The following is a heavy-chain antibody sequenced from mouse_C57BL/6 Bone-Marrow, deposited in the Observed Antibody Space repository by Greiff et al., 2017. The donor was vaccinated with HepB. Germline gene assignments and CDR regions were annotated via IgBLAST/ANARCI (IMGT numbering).Heavy chain of an antibody. Sequence: VQRVESGAELVRPGTSVKMSCKASGYTFTNYWIGWAKQRPGHGLEWIGDIYPGGGYTNYNEKFKGKATLTADKSSSTAYMQFSSLTSEDSAIYYCARTDYGLYYYAMDYWGQGTSVTVSS. CDR3: ARTDYGLYYYAMDY. CDR2: IYPGGGYT. CDR1: GYTFTNYW. D-gene: IGHD1-1*01. J-gene: IGHJ4*01. V-gene: IGHV1-63*01.